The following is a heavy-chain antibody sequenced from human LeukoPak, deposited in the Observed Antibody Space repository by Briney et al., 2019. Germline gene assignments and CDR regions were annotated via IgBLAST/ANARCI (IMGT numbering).Heavy chain of an antibody. J-gene: IGHJ4*02. Sequence: GGSLRLSCAASGFTFRSYWMSWVRQAPGKGLEWVANIKQDGSEKYYVDSVKGRCTISRDNAKNSLYLQMNSLRAEDTAVYYCARDGAPFDSWGQGTLATVSS. CDR2: IKQDGSEK. V-gene: IGHV3-7*01. CDR1: GFTFRSYW. D-gene: IGHD4/OR15-4a*01. CDR3: ARDGAPFDS.